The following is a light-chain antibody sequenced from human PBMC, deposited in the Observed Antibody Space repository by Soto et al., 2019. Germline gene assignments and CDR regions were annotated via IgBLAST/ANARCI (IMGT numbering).Light chain of an antibody. J-gene: IGKJ1*01. CDR1: QYINTR. Sequence: EIVLTQSPANLSTFPRNSVTLSCRASQYINTRLAWYQHRPGQAPRLLIYQTSIRAAGIPARFSASGTGTDFTLTISDVQPEDFAVYYCHQRQSWPRTVGEGTKVDIK. CDR3: HQRQSWPRT. CDR2: QTS. V-gene: IGKV3-11*01.